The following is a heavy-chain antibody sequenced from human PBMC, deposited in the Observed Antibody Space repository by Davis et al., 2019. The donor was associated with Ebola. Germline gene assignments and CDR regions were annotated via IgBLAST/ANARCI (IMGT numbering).Heavy chain of an antibody. V-gene: IGHV3-23*01. D-gene: IGHD6-19*01. CDR2: ISGAGYNT. CDR1: GFTFTNYA. CDR3: ATCGFCISSSGIDY. Sequence: PGGSLRLSCEASGFTFTNYAMKWVRQGPGQGLEWVSGISGAGYNTYHADSVKGRFTISRDNSKHTLYLQMNSLSADDTAVYYCATCGFCISSSGIDYRGRGTLVTVSS. J-gene: IGHJ4*02.